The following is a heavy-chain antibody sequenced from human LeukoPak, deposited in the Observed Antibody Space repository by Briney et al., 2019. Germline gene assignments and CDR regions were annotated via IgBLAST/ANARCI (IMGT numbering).Heavy chain of an antibody. D-gene: IGHD3-22*01. J-gene: IGHJ4*02. CDR1: GINLRIYG. Sequence: GRSLRLSRAVCGINLRIYGMRCARAAPGKGLEWGAGISDSGGRTHSADSVKGRLTVSRVNPKNTRYLQMTSLRAGDTAVDFCAKRGVVSRVILVGFHKEAYYFDSWGKRALVPVSP. CDR3: AKRGVVSRVILVGFHKEAYYFDS. V-gene: IGHV3-23*01. CDR2: ISDSGGRT.